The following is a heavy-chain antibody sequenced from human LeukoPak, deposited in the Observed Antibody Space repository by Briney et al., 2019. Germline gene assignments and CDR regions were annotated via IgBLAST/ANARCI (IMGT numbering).Heavy chain of an antibody. CDR3: ASGGVAVAVDY. D-gene: IGHD6-19*01. Sequence: GASVKVSCKASGYTFTGYYMHWVRQAPGQGLEWMGRIIPILGIANYAQKFQGRVTITADKSTSTAYMELSSLRSEDTAVYYCASGGVAVAVDYWGQGTLVTVSS. CDR1: GYTFTGYY. J-gene: IGHJ4*02. V-gene: IGHV1-69*02. CDR2: IIPILGIA.